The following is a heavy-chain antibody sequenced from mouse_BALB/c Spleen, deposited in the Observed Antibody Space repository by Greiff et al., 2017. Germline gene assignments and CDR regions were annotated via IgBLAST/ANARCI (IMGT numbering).Heavy chain of an antibody. CDR2: ISSGGSYT. CDR1: GFTFSSYA. V-gene: IGHV5-9-4*01. D-gene: IGHD4-1*01. J-gene: IGHJ3*01. Sequence: EVQVVESGGGLVKPGGSLKLSCAASGFTFSSYAMSWVRQSPEKRLEWVAEISSGGSYTYYPDTVTGRFTISRDNAKNTLYLEMSRLRSEDTAMYYCAGEDLGWFAYWGQGTLVTVSA. CDR3: AGEDLGWFAY.